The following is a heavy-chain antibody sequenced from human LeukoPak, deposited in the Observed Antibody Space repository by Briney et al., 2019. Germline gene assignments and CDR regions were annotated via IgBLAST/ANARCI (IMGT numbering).Heavy chain of an antibody. CDR1: GYTFTSYG. Sequence: ASVKVSCKASGYTFTSYGISLVRQAPGQGLGWMGWISAYNGNTNYAQKLQGRVTMTTDTSTSTAYMELRSLRSDDTAVYYCARDSGYDTADAFDIWGQGTMVTVSS. CDR3: ARDSGYDTADAFDI. J-gene: IGHJ3*02. CDR2: ISAYNGNT. D-gene: IGHD5-12*01. V-gene: IGHV1-18*01.